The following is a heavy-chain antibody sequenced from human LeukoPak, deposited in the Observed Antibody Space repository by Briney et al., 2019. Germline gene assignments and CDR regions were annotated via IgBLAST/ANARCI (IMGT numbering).Heavy chain of an antibody. CDR2: ISSSSSYI. CDR3: AGWSTYYSGSGSSDP. D-gene: IGHD3-10*01. V-gene: IGHV3-21*01. CDR1: GFTLSSYT. Sequence: GGSLRLSCATSGFTLSSYTMNWVRQAPGKGLEWVSAISSSSSYIYYADSVKGRFTISRDNAKNSLYLQMNSLRAEDTAVYYCAGWSTYYSGSGSSDPWGQGTLVTVSS. J-gene: IGHJ5*02.